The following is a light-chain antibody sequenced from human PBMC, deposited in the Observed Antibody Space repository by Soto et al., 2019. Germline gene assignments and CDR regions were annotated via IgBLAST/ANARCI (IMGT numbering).Light chain of an antibody. V-gene: IGKV3-11*01. CDR2: DAS. Sequence: DIVLTQSPATLSLSRGERATLSCRASQNIANYVAWYQQRPGQAPRLLIYDASTRATGIPARFSGSGSGTDFTLTISSLESEDVAVYYCQQRSNWPPYTFGQGTKVEI. J-gene: IGKJ2*01. CDR3: QQRSNWPPYT. CDR1: QNIANY.